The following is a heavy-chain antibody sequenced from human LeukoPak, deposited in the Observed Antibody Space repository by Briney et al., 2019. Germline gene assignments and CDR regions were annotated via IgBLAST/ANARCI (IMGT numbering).Heavy chain of an antibody. CDR3: ARGGHFSWFDP. CDR2: ISYDGSNK. V-gene: IGHV3-30*03. Sequence: GGSLRLPCAASGFTFSSYGMHWVRQAPGKGLEWVAVISYDGSNKYYADSVKGRFTISRDNSKRTLSLQMNSLRAEDTAVYYCARGGHFSWFDPWGQGTLVTVSS. CDR1: GFTFSSYG. J-gene: IGHJ5*02. D-gene: IGHD1-26*01.